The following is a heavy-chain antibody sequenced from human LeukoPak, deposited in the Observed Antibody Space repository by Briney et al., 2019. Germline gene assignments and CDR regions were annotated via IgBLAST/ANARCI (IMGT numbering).Heavy chain of an antibody. D-gene: IGHD3-10*01. V-gene: IGHV1-2*02. CDR1: GYTFTGYY. CDR3: ARGRPYYYGAFDI. J-gene: IGHJ3*02. CDR2: INPNSGGT. Sequence: ASVKVSCKASGYTFTGYYMHWVRQAPGQGLEWMGWINPNSGGTNYAQKFQGRVTMTRDTSISTAYMELSRLRSDGTAVYYCARGRPYYYGAFDIWGQGTMVTVSS.